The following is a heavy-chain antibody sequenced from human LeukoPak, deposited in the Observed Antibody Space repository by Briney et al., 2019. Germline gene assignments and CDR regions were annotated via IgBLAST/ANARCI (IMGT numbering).Heavy chain of an antibody. CDR3: VRDGLNWNYDY. D-gene: IGHD1-7*01. CDR1: GYTFTANY. Sequence: ASVKVSCKTSGYTFTANYIHWVRQAPGQGLEWMGWISPTSGDTRSAQKFQGRVAMTRDTSISTAYMDLIRLRSGDTAVYYCVRDGLNWNYDYWGQGTLVAVSS. CDR2: ISPTSGDT. V-gene: IGHV1-2*02. J-gene: IGHJ4*02.